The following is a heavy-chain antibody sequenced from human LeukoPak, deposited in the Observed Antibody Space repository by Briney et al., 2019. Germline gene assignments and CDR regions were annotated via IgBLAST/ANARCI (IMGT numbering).Heavy chain of an antibody. D-gene: IGHD4-17*01. CDR3: AKRHSDYGDYVSYFDY. J-gene: IGHJ4*02. CDR1: GFSFISYG. Sequence: GGSLRLSCAASGFSFISYGMHWVRQAPGKGLEWVGVISDDGRSKDYADSVKGRFTISRDNSKDTLYLQMNSLRDEDTAVYYCAKRHSDYGDYVSYFDYWGQGTLVTVSS. V-gene: IGHV3-30*18. CDR2: ISDDGRSK.